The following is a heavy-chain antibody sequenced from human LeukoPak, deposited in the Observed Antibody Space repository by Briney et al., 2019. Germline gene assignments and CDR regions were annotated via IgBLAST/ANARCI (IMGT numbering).Heavy chain of an antibody. CDR1: GFTFSGYE. J-gene: IGHJ6*02. Sequence: PGGSLRLSCAASGFTFSGYEMNWVRQAPGKGLEWVSYITSSGRTRYYADSVKGRFTLSRDNAKNSLYLQMNSLRAEDTAVYYCARHRLAQLVSGAYYYYGMDVWGQGTTVTVSS. CDR2: ITSSGRTR. V-gene: IGHV3-48*03. D-gene: IGHD6-13*01. CDR3: ARHRLAQLVSGAYYYYGMDV.